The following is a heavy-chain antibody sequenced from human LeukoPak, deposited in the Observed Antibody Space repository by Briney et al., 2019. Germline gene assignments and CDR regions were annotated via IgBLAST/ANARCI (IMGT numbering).Heavy chain of an antibody. V-gene: IGHV4-59*11. CDR2: IYYSGST. J-gene: IGHJ3*02. D-gene: IGHD4-17*01. CDR3: ARAKDYGSYVETFDI. Sequence: SVTLSFTCTVSGDSISSRYWNWIRQPPGKGPEWIGYIYYSGSTTYNPSLKSRVTISIDTSKKHFSLKLTSMTAADTAVYFCARAKDYGSYVETFDIWGQGTMVTVSS. CDR1: GDSISSRY.